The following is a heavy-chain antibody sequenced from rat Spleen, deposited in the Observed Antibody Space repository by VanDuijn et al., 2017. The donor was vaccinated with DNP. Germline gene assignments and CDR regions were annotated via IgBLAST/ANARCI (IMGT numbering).Heavy chain of an antibody. Sequence: QVQLKESGPGLVQPSQTLSLTCAVSGFSLTTNGVSWVRQPPGKSMVWMGSIWAGGGTNYNSAVQSRLSISRDTSKSQVFLEMNSLQTEDTATYYCVRDRYYGYNHWYFDLWGPGTMVTVSS. V-gene: IGHV2-72*01. D-gene: IGHD1-9*01. J-gene: IGHJ1*01. CDR3: VRDRYYGYNHWYFDL. CDR1: GFSLTTNG. CDR2: IWAGGGT.